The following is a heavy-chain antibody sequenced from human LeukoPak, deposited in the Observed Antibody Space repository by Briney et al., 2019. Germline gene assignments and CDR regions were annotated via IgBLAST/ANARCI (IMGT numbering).Heavy chain of an antibody. V-gene: IGHV3-30*02. CDR2: IRYDGSNK. D-gene: IGHD4-17*01. CDR3: AKAGVAYGDPTA. CDR1: GFTFSSYG. J-gene: IGHJ5*02. Sequence: PGGSLRLSCAASGFTFSSYGMHWVRQAPGKGLEWVAFIRYDGSNKYYADSVKGRFTISIDNSKNTLYLQMNSLRAEDTAVYYCAKAGVAYGDPTAWGQGTLVTVSS.